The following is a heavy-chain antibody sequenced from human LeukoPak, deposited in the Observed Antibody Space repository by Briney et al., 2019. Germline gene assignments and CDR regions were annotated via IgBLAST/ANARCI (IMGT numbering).Heavy chain of an antibody. V-gene: IGHV4-39*01. CDR2: IFYNGNT. Sequence: SETLSLTCSVSGAIIKREGFNWDWIRQPPGKGLEYIGSIFYNGNTYYTPSLESRVTISVDTSKNQFSLNMFYVTAADTAVYYCTRRPKEPGFWSGYVDSWGQGTLVTVSS. J-gene: IGHJ4*02. CDR1: GAIIKREGFN. CDR3: TRRPKEPGFWSGYVDS. D-gene: IGHD3-3*01.